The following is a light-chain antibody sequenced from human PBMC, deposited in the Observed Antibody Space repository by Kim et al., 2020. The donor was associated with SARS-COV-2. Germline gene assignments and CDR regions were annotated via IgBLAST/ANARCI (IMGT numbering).Light chain of an antibody. CDR3: QVWDSSSDHPYV. CDR1: NIGSKS. J-gene: IGLJ1*01. CDR2: YDS. Sequence: SYELTQPPSVSVAPGKTARITCGGNNIGSKSVHWYQQKPGQAPVLVIYYDSDRPSGIPERFSGSNSGNTATLTISRVEAGDEANYYCQVWDSSSDHPYVFWTGTKVTVL. V-gene: IGLV3-21*04.